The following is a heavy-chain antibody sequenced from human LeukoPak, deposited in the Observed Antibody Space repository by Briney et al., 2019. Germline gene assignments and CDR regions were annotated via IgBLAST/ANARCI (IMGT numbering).Heavy chain of an antibody. Sequence: ADTQALTCTVSLDSTTINFRMWVRQPPAKGLEWVGKIHSSGSPNYNPSLASGVTLSIDRSSNQIALELSSVTAADTAVYYCAREIFGGFNPGAYWGQGTLVTVSS. D-gene: IGHD3-3*01. CDR3: AREIFGGFNPGAY. CDR2: IHSSGSP. J-gene: IGHJ4*02. CDR1: LDSTTINF. V-gene: IGHV4-59*12.